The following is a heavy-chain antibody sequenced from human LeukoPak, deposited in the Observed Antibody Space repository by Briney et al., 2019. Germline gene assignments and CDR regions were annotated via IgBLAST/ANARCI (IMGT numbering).Heavy chain of an antibody. Sequence: GGSLRLSCAASGFTFSGYGMHWVRQAPGKGLEWVAVISYDGSNKYYADSVKGRFAISRDNSRNTVDLQMNALRADDTAVYYCAKESPYTSPRNYFSDYWGQGALVTASS. V-gene: IGHV3-30*18. CDR3: AKESPYTSPRNYFSDY. CDR1: GFTFSGYG. J-gene: IGHJ4*02. D-gene: IGHD2/OR15-2a*01. CDR2: ISYDGSNK.